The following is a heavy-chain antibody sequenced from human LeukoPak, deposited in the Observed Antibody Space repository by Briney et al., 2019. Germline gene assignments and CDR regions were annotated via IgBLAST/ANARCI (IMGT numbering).Heavy chain of an antibody. CDR1: GGSFRGYY. CDR3: ARVRIAARLRQNDY. V-gene: IGHV4-34*01. J-gene: IGHJ4*02. D-gene: IGHD6-6*01. Sequence: PSETLSLPCAVYGGSFRGYYWSWIRQPPGKGLEWIGEINHSGSTNYNPSLKSRVTISVDTSKNQFSLKLSSVAAADTAVYYCARVRIAARLRQNDYWGQGTLVTVSS. CDR2: INHSGST.